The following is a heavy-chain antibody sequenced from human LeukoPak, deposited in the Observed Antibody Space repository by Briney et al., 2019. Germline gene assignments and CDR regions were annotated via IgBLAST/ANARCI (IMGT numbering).Heavy chain of an antibody. J-gene: IGHJ3*02. Sequence: GGSLRLSCEASGFTFSSYTMHWVRHAPGKGLEWVAVISYNGNKRDYADSVKGRFTISRDNSKNTLYLQMNSLRAEDTAVYYCARDHSSGAFDIWGQGTMVTVSS. CDR1: GFTFSSYT. V-gene: IGHV3-30*14. CDR3: ARDHSSGAFDI. CDR2: ISYNGNKR. D-gene: IGHD7-27*01.